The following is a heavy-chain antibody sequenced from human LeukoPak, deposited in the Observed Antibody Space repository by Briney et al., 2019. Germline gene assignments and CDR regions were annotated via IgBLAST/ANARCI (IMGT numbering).Heavy chain of an antibody. D-gene: IGHD1-26*01. CDR1: GGTFSSYA. V-gene: IGHV1-69*13. CDR3: ARDGVGATSVY. J-gene: IGHJ4*02. Sequence: ASVKVSCKASGGTFSSYAISWVRQAPGQGLEWMGGIIPIFGTANYAQKFQGRVTITADESTSTAYMGLSSLRSEDTAVYYCARDGVGATSVYWGQGTLVTVSS. CDR2: IIPIFGTA.